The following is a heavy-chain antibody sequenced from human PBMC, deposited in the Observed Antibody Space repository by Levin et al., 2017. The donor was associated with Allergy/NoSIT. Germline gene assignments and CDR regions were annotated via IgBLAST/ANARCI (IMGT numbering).Heavy chain of an antibody. V-gene: IGHV4-31*03. D-gene: IGHD4-17*01. CDR3: ARFVWEPTVTIHIDY. CDR2: IYYSGST. CDR1: GGSISSGGYY. Sequence: SQTLSLTCTVSGGSISSGGYYWSWIRQHPGKGPEWIGYIYYSGSTYYNPSLKSRVTISVDTSKNQFSLKLSSVTAADTAVYYCARFVWEPTVTIHIDYWGQGTLVTVSS. J-gene: IGHJ4*02.